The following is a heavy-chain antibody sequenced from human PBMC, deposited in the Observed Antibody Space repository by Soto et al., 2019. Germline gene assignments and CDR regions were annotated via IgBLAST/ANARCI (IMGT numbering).Heavy chain of an antibody. CDR2: IYYSGST. Sequence: SETLSLTCTVSGGSISSGDYYWSWIRQPPGKGLEWIGYIYYSGSTYYNPSLKSRVTISVDTSKNQFSLKLSSVTAADTAIYYCARQIRHYDSWSNKYYYYGLDVWGQGTTVTVSS. V-gene: IGHV4-30-4*01. CDR3: ARQIRHYDSWSNKYYYYGLDV. J-gene: IGHJ6*02. D-gene: IGHD3-3*01. CDR1: GGSISSGDYY.